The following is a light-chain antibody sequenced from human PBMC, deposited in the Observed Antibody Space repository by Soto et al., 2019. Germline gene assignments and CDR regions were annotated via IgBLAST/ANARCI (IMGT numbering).Light chain of an antibody. CDR3: VAWDGTLSAWV. CDR1: TSNIGSKF. J-gene: IGLJ3*02. CDR2: AND. V-gene: IGLV1-47*01. Sequence: QSVVTQPPSASGTPGQRVTISCSGSTSNIGSKFVYWYQHNQGTALKLLIYANDQRPSGVPDRFSGSKSGTSASLASSGLRSEDEADYYCVAWDGTLSAWVFGGGTKLTVL.